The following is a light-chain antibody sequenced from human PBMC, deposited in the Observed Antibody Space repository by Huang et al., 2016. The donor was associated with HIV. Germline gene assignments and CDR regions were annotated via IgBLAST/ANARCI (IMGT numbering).Light chain of an antibody. Sequence: DIQMTQSPSSLSASVGDRVTITCQASQDISNYLNWYQQKPGKAPKLMIYDACNLETGVPSRYSGSGSGTDFTFTISSLQPEDTATYYCQQNNNLPTFGQGTKLEIK. CDR1: QDISNY. CDR3: QQNNNLPT. J-gene: IGKJ2*01. V-gene: IGKV1-33*01. CDR2: DAC.